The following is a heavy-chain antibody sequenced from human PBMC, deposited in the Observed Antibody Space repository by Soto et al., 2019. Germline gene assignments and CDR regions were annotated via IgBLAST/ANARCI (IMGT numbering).Heavy chain of an antibody. D-gene: IGHD2-2*01. J-gene: IGHJ6*02. CDR1: GFTFSSYG. V-gene: IGHV3-33*01. Sequence: LRLSCAASGFTFSSYGMHWVRQAPGKGLEWVAVIWYDGSNKYYADSVKGRFTISRDNSKNTLYLQMNSLRAEDTAVYYCARGGPDCSSTSCGRVYYYYYGMDVWGQGTTVTVSS. CDR3: ARGGPDCSSTSCGRVYYYYYGMDV. CDR2: IWYDGSNK.